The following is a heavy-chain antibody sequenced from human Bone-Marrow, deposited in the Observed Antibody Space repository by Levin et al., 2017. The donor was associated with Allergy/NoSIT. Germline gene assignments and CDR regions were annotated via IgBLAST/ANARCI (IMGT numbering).Heavy chain of an antibody. CDR1: GYTFTSYG. D-gene: IGHD3-3*01. Sequence: ASVKVSCKASGYTFTSYGISWVRQAPGQGLEWMGWISAYNGNTNYAQKLQGRVTMTTDTSTSTAYMELRSLRSDDTAVYYCARDEGRPLDFWSGYYGYYYYGMDGWGQGTTVTVSS. J-gene: IGHJ6*02. CDR3: ARDEGRPLDFWSGYYGYYYYGMDG. V-gene: IGHV1-18*01. CDR2: ISAYNGNT.